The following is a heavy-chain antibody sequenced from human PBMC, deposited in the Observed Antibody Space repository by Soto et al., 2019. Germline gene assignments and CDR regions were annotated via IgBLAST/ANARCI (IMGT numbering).Heavy chain of an antibody. CDR2: ISYGGNT. Sequence: PSETLSLTCTVSGGSISSGGCYWNWIRQHPGKALEWLGYISYGGNTYYNPSLKSRISISVDTSKNQFSLRLSSVTAADTAVYYCARAKITPGYYYSGMDVWGQGTTVTVSS. V-gene: IGHV4-31*03. CDR3: ARAKITPGYYYSGMDV. D-gene: IGHD1-20*01. J-gene: IGHJ6*02. CDR1: GGSISSGGCY.